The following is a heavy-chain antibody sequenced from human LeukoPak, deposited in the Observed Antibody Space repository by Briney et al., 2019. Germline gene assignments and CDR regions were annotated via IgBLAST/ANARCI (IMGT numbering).Heavy chain of an antibody. CDR1: GFTFSNYT. J-gene: IGHJ4*02. D-gene: IGHD6-13*01. Sequence: GGSLRLSCAASGFTFSNYTMNWVRQAPGKGLEWVSSISSSSSYIHYADSVKGRFSISRDNAKNSLYLQMNSLRAEDTAVYYCARSGIAAAGPYYFDYWGQGTLVTVSS. V-gene: IGHV3-21*01. CDR2: ISSSSSYI. CDR3: ARSGIAAAGPYYFDY.